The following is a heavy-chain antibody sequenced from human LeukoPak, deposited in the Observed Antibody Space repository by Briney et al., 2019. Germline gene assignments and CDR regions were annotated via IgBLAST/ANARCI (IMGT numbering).Heavy chain of an antibody. J-gene: IGHJ6*02. CDR2: IYPGDSDT. CDR3: ARSSITMVRGVILTAYYYGMDV. V-gene: IGHV5-51*01. D-gene: IGHD3-10*01. Sequence: GESLKISCKGSGYSFTSYWIGWVRQMPGKGLEWMGIIYPGDSDTRYSPSFQGQVTISADKSISTAYLQWSSLKASDTAMYYCARSSITMVRGVILTAYYYGMDVWGQGTTVTVSS. CDR1: GYSFTSYW.